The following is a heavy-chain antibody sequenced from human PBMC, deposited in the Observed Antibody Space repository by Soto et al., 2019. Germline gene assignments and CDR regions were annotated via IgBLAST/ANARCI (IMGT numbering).Heavy chain of an antibody. CDR3: ASPRWNYIY. CDR1: GGSFSGSY. V-gene: IGHV4-34*01. Sequence: QVQLQQWGAGLLKPSETLSLTCAVSGGSFSGSYWSWIRQPPGKGLEWIGEMNDSGNTKYNASLESRVAISVDTSKGHFSLTLTSVTAADTAVYYCASPRWNYIYWGQGTLVAVSS. CDR2: MNDSGNT. J-gene: IGHJ4*02. D-gene: IGHD1-7*01.